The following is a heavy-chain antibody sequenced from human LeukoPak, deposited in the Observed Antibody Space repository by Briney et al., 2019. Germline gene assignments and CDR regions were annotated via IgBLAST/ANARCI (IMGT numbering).Heavy chain of an antibody. J-gene: IGHJ4*02. V-gene: IGHV4-59*11. D-gene: IGHD2-2*01. Sequence: SETLSLTCTVGGGSLSGHYWGWIRQPPGKGLDLVGHIYYTGTTFYNPSLNSRITITLDTSRNQFSLRLTSVIAADTAVYYCARFSWGCSTASCYLTNWGQGTLVTVSS. CDR1: GGSLSGHY. CDR2: IYYTGTT. CDR3: ARFSWGCSTASCYLTN.